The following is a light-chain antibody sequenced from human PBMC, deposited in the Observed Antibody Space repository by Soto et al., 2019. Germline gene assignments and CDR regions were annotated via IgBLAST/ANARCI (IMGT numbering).Light chain of an antibody. CDR3: CSYAGNLAV. J-gene: IGLJ2*01. CDR2: EVT. V-gene: IGLV2-14*01. CDR1: SSDIGIYKY. Sequence: QSSLTQPASVSGSPGQSIAISCTGSSSDIGIYKYVSWYQQHPGKVPKLIIYEVTNRPSGVSNRFSGSKSGNTASLTISGLQAEDEADYYCCSYAGNLAVFGGGTKVTVL.